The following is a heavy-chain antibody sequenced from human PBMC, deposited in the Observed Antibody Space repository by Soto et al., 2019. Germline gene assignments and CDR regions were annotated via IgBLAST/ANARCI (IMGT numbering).Heavy chain of an antibody. D-gene: IGHD3-10*01. Sequence: PGGSLRLSCTASGFTFGDYAMSWVRQAPGKGLEWVGFIRSKAYGGTTEYAASVKGRFTISRDDSKSIAYLQMNSLKTEDTAVYYCAAGEPLHYRGQGTLVTVSS. J-gene: IGHJ4*02. V-gene: IGHV3-49*04. CDR3: AAGEPLHY. CDR2: IRSKAYGGTT. CDR1: GFTFGDYA.